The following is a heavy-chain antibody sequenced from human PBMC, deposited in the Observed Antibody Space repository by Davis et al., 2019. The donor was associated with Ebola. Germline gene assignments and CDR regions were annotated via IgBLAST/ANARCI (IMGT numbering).Heavy chain of an antibody. V-gene: IGHV3-9*01. J-gene: IGHJ6*02. CDR2: ISWNSGSI. CDR3: ARGDNWNYSGGMDV. D-gene: IGHD1-7*01. Sequence: SLKISCAASGFIFSNYAMHWVRQAPGKGLEWVSGISWNSGSIGYADSVKGRFTISRDNAKNSLYLQMNSLRAEDTALYYCARGDNWNYSGGMDVWGQGTTVTVSS. CDR1: GFIFSNYA.